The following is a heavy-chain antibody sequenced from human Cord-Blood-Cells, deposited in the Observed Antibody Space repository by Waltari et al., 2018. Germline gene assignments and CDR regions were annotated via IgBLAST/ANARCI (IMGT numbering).Heavy chain of an antibody. D-gene: IGHD5-18*01. Sequence: EVQLVESGGGLVKPGGSLRLSCAASGFPFSNAWMSWVRQAPGEGLGWVGRIKSKTDGGTTDYAAPVKGRFTISRDDSKNTLYLQMNSLKTEDTAVYYCTTVGYSYGYVGYYYYYMDVWGKGTTVTVSS. CDR3: TTVGYSYGYVGYYYYYMDV. CDR2: IKSKTDGGTT. V-gene: IGHV3-15*01. CDR1: GFPFSNAW. J-gene: IGHJ6*03.